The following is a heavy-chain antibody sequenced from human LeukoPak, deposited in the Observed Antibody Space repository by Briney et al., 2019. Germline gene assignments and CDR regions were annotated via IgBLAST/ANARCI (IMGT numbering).Heavy chain of an antibody. CDR3: ARGFPGYCFDY. CDR1: GFTVSSNY. CDR2: IYSGGST. D-gene: IGHD6-13*01. Sequence: GGSLRLSCAASGFTVSSNYMSWVRQAPGKGLEWVSVIYSGGSTYYADSVKGRFTISRDNSKNTLYLQMNSLRADGTAVYYCARGFPGYCFDYWGQGTLVTVSS. J-gene: IGHJ4*02. V-gene: IGHV3-53*01.